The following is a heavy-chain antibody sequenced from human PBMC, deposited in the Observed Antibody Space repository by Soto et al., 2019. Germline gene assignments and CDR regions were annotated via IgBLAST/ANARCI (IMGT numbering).Heavy chain of an antibody. CDR3: ARDPRDDFWSGYYPEFDP. J-gene: IGHJ5*02. CDR1: GFTFSSYA. CDR2: ISYDGSNK. V-gene: IGHV3-30-3*01. D-gene: IGHD3-3*01. Sequence: SLRLSCAASGFTFSSYAMHWVRQAPGKGLEWVAVISYDGSNKYYADSVKGRFTISRDNSKNTLYLQMNSLRAEDTAVYYCARDPRDDFWSGYYPEFDPWGQGTLVTVS.